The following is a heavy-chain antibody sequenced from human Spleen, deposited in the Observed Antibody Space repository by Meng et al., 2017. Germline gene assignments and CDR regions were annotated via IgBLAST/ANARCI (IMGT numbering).Heavy chain of an antibody. Sequence: ESLKISCAASGFTVSNNYMSWVRQAPGKGLEWVSVIYSGGSTYYADSVKGRFTISRHNSKNTLYLQMNSLRVEDTAVYYCARVFRDYGDYVGYWGQGTLVTVSS. CDR3: ARVFRDYGDYVGY. V-gene: IGHV3-53*04. J-gene: IGHJ4*02. CDR1: GFTVSNNY. D-gene: IGHD4-17*01. CDR2: IYSGGST.